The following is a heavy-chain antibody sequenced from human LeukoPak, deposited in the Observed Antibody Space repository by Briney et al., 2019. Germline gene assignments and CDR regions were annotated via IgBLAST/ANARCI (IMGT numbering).Heavy chain of an antibody. J-gene: IGHJ5*02. D-gene: IGHD3-10*01. CDR1: DGSFSGYF. CDR2: INHSGST. CDR3: VTSGRLRSPGFFDP. V-gene: IGHV4-34*01. Sequence: PSETLSLTCAVYDGSFSGYFWSWIRQPPGKGLEWIGEINHSGSTNYNPSLKGRVTISVDTSKNQFSLNLTSVTAADTALYYCVTSGRLRSPGFFDPWGQGTLVIVSS.